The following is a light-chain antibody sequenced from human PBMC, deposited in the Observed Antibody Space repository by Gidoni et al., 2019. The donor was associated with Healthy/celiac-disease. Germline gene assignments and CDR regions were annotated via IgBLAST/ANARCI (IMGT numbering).Light chain of an antibody. V-gene: IGKV3-20*01. CDR1: QSVRSSY. Sequence: EIVLTPSPGTLSLSPGERATLSCRASQSVRSSYLDGYQQKPGQPPRLLIDGASSRAPGIPDRVSGSGSGIDCTLTIIRLEPEDFAVYYCQQYGSSPWTFXXXTKVEIK. CDR2: GAS. J-gene: IGKJ1*01. CDR3: QQYGSSPWT.